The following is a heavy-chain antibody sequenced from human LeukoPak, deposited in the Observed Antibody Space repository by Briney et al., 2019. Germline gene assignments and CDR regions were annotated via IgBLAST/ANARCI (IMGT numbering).Heavy chain of an antibody. V-gene: IGHV4-34*01. J-gene: IGHJ6*03. CDR1: GGSFSGYY. D-gene: IGHD3-10*01. CDR3: AKGLSGSYYLTYYYYMDV. Sequence: SETLSLTCAVYGGSFSGYYWSWIRQPPGKGLEWIGEINHSGSTNYNPSLKSRVTISVDTSKNQFSLKLSSVTAADTAVYYCAKGLSGSYYLTYYYYMDVWGKGTTVTVSS. CDR2: INHSGST.